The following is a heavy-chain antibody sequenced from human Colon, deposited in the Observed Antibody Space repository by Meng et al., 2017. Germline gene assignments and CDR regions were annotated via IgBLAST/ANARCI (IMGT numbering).Heavy chain of an antibody. Sequence: QGRLQESGPGLVSPSGTLSRTCAVSGGSISSSNWWSWVRQPPGKGLEWIGEIYHSGSTNYNPSLKSRVTISVDKSKNQFSLKLSSVTAADTAVYYCASFPPPGKQWLVTDYWGQGTLVTVSS. D-gene: IGHD6-19*01. J-gene: IGHJ4*02. CDR3: ASFPPPGKQWLVTDY. V-gene: IGHV4-4*02. CDR1: GGSISSSNW. CDR2: IYHSGST.